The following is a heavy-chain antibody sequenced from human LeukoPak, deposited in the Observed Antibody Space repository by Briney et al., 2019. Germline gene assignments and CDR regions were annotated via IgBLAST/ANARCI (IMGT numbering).Heavy chain of an antibody. D-gene: IGHD3-22*01. Sequence: ASVKVSCKVSGYTLTELSMHWVRQAPGKGLEWMGGFDLEDGETIYAQKFQGRVTMTEDTSTGTAYMELSSLRSEDTAVYYCATRRGDYYDSSGPNWFDPWGQGTLVTVSS. CDR1: GYTLTELS. J-gene: IGHJ5*02. CDR2: FDLEDGET. CDR3: ATRRGDYYDSSGPNWFDP. V-gene: IGHV1-24*01.